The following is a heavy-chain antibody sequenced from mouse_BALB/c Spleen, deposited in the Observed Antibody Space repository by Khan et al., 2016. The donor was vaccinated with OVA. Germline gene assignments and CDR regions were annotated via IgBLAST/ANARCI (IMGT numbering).Heavy chain of an antibody. J-gene: IGHJ4*01. D-gene: IGHD2-14*01. Sequence: VQLHESGAELARPGASVKMSCKASGYTFTSNTMHWVKQRPGQGLEWIGYINPRSSYTNYNQKFKEKATLTADKSSSTAYMQLSSLTSEDSAVYYCARRTTEYTMDYWGQGTSVTVSS. V-gene: IGHV1-4*01. CDR1: GYTFTSNT. CDR2: INPRSSYT. CDR3: ARRTTEYTMDY.